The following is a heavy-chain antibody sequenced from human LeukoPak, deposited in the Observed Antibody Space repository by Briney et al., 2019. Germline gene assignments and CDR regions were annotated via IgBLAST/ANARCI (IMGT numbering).Heavy chain of an antibody. CDR2: IYTSGNT. Sequence: SETLSLTCTVSGGSISSGSYYWTWIRQPAGKGLEWIGRIYTSGNTNYNPSLKSRVTISVDTSKNQFSLKLSSVTAADTAVYYCARDRRLISDILTGYYRTEYYYYMDVWGKGTTVTISS. CDR1: GGSISSGSYY. CDR3: ARDRRLISDILTGYYRTEYYYYMDV. J-gene: IGHJ6*03. V-gene: IGHV4-61*02. D-gene: IGHD3-9*01.